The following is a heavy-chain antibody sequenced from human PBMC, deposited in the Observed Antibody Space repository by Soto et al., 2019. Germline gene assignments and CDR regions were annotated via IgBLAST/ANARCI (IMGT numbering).Heavy chain of an antibody. CDR3: ARGRYCSGGSCPEGGDWFDP. D-gene: IGHD2-15*01. J-gene: IGHJ5*02. V-gene: IGHV3-11*01. Sequence: PGGSLRLSCAASGFTFSDYYMSWIRQAPGKGLEWVSYISSSGSTIYYADSVKGRFTISRDNAKNSLYLQMNSLRAEDTAVYYCARGRYCSGGSCPEGGDWFDPWGQGTLVTVSS. CDR1: GFTFSDYY. CDR2: ISSSGSTI.